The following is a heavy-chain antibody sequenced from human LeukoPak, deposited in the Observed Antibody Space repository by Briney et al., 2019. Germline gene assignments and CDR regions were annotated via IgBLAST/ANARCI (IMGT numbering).Heavy chain of an antibody. CDR3: ARAVLAAAGTIPHFDY. D-gene: IGHD6-13*01. Sequence: TLSLTCTVSGGSISSSSYYWGWIRQPPGKGLEWIGSIYYSGSTYYNPSLKSRVTISVDTSKNQFSLKLSSVTAADTAVYYCARAVLAAAGTIPHFDYWGQGTLVTVSS. V-gene: IGHV4-39*01. CDR2: IYYSGST. J-gene: IGHJ4*02. CDR1: GGSISSSSYY.